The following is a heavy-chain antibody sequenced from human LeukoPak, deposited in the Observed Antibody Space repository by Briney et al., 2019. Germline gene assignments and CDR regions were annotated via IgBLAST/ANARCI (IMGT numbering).Heavy chain of an antibody. Sequence: GGSLGLSCAASGFTFSSYWMTWVRQAPGKGLEWVANIKRDGSEKYYVASVRGRFTISRDNAKNSLYLQMNSLRAEDTAVYYCASELPSSSWYDYWGQGTLVTVSS. V-gene: IGHV3-7*01. CDR3: ASELPSSSWYDY. CDR1: GFTFSSYW. CDR2: IKRDGSEK. D-gene: IGHD6-13*01. J-gene: IGHJ4*02.